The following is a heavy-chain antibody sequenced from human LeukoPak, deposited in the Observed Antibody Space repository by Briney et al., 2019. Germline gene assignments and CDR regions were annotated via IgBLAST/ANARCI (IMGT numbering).Heavy chain of an antibody. J-gene: IGHJ4*02. CDR1: GGSISRYY. Sequence: SETLSLTCTVSGGSISRYYWNWIRQPPGKGLEWLGYIYYSGSTSYNPSLQSRVTMSVDTSNNQFSLKVTSATAADTAVYYCARTRRAVGQLPFDYWGQGALVIVSS. D-gene: IGHD1-14*01. CDR3: ARTRRAVGQLPFDY. V-gene: IGHV4-59*01. CDR2: IYYSGST.